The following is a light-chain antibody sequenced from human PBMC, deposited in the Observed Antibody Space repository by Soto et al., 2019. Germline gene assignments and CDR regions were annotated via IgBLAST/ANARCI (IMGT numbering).Light chain of an antibody. CDR3: QQYGSSPPT. V-gene: IGKV3-20*01. J-gene: IGKJ1*01. CDR1: QSVSSSY. Sequence: EIVLTQSPGTLSLSPGERACLSCRASQSVSSSYLAWYQQKPGQAPRLLIYGASSRATGIPDRFGGSGSGTDVTLTTSRLEPEDFAVYYCQQYGSSPPTFGRGTKVDIK. CDR2: GAS.